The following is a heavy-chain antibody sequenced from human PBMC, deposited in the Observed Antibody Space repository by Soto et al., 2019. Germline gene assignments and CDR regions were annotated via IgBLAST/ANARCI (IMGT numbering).Heavy chain of an antibody. CDR1: GFTFSSYW. D-gene: IGHD6-19*01. V-gene: IGHV3-7*03. J-gene: IGHJ4*02. Sequence: GGSLRLSCAASGFTFSSYWMSWVRQAPGKGLEWVANIKQDGSEKYYVDSVKGQFTISRDNAKNSLYLQMNSLRAEYTAVYYCARDKAVSGWYGQDYWGQGTLVTVSS. CDR3: ARDKAVSGWYGQDY. CDR2: IKQDGSEK.